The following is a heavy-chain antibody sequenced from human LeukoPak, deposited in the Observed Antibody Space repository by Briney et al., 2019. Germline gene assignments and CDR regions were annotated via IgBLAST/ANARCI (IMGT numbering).Heavy chain of an antibody. V-gene: IGHV4-39*01. CDR2: IYYSGNT. CDR3: ARAAPSAAGSYNYYYYYYMDV. Sequence: SETLSLTCTVSGDSISTSNSYWGWIRQPPGKGLEWIESIYYSGNTYYNASLKSRVTISVDTSKNQFSLKLTSVTAADTAVYFCARAAPSAAGSYNYYYYYYMDVWGKGTTVTVSS. CDR1: GDSISTSNSY. J-gene: IGHJ6*03. D-gene: IGHD6-13*01.